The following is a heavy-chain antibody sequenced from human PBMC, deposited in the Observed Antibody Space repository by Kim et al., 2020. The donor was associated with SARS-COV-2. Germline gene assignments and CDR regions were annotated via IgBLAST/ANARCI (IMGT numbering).Heavy chain of an antibody. D-gene: IGHD6-13*01. Sequence: ASVKVSCKASGYTFTSYAMNWVRQAPGQGLEWMGWINTNTGNPTYAQGFTGRFVFSLDTSVSTAYLQISSLKAEDTAVYYCAGYSSSWYHEVASPPANLDYWGQGTLVTVSS. J-gene: IGHJ4*02. V-gene: IGHV7-4-1*02. CDR3: AGYSSSWYHEVASPPANLDY. CDR1: GYTFTSYA. CDR2: INTNTGNP.